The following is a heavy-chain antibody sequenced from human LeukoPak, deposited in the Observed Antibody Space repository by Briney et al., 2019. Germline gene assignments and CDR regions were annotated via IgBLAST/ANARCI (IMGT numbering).Heavy chain of an antibody. CDR3: ARESGNAHSSSCYYYYYGMDV. CDR1: GDSVSSNSAA. Sequence: SQTLSLTCAISGDSVSSNSAAWNWIRQSPSRGLEWLGRTYYRSKWYNDYAVSVKSRITINPDTSKNQFSLQLNSVTPEDTAVYYCARESGNAHSSSCYYYYYGMDVWGQGTTVTVSS. V-gene: IGHV6-1*01. J-gene: IGHJ6*02. CDR2: TYYRSKWYN. D-gene: IGHD6-13*01.